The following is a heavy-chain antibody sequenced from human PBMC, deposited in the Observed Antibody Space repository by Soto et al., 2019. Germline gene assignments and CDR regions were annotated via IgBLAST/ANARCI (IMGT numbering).Heavy chain of an antibody. CDR1: GYTFTNYA. J-gene: IGHJ6*02. D-gene: IGHD7-27*01. V-gene: IGHV1-8*02. Sequence: ASVKVSCKASGYTFTNYAMHWVRQAPGQRLEWMGWMNPNSGNTGYAQKFQGRVTMTRNTSISTAYMELSSLRSEDTAVYYCASLPWANYYYYGMDVWGQGTXVTVSS. CDR2: MNPNSGNT. CDR3: ASLPWANYYYYGMDV.